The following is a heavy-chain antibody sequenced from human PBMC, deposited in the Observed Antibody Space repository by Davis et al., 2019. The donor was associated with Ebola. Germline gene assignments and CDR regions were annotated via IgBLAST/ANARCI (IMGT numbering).Heavy chain of an antibody. CDR3: ARCRSLGSYYYMDV. J-gene: IGHJ6*03. CDR2: IYAGDSDT. CDR1: GYSFTNYW. V-gene: IGHV5-51*06. D-gene: IGHD3-10*01. Sequence: GESLKISCKGSGYSFTNYWTGWVRQMPGKGLEWMGIIYAGDSDTRYSPSFQGQVTIAADKSINTAYPQWSSLKASDTAVYYCARCRSLGSYYYMDVWGKGTTVTVSS.